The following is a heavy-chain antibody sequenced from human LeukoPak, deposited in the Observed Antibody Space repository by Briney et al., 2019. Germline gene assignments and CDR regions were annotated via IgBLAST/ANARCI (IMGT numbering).Heavy chain of an antibody. CDR2: IYYSGST. CDR3: ASYPYNSGWYFDY. V-gene: IGHV4-39*07. Sequence: SETLSLTCTASGGSISSSSYYWGWIRQPPGKGLEWIGSIYYSGSTYYNPSLKSRVTISVDTSKNQFSLKLSSVTAADTAVYYCASYPYNSGWYFDYWGQGTLVTVSS. CDR1: GGSISSSSYY. D-gene: IGHD6-19*01. J-gene: IGHJ4*02.